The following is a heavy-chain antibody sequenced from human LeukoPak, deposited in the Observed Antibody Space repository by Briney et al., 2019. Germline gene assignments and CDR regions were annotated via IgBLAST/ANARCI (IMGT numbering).Heavy chain of an antibody. D-gene: IGHD6-19*01. J-gene: IGHJ4*02. CDR2: IYYSGST. CDR3: ASSIAVALHFDY. Sequence: PSETLSLTCTVSGGSISSYYWSWIRQPPGKGLEWIGYIYYSGSTNYNPSLKSRVTISVDTSKNQFSLKLSSVTAADTAVYYCASSIAVALHFDYWGQGTLVTVSS. V-gene: IGHV4-59*01. CDR1: GGSISSYY.